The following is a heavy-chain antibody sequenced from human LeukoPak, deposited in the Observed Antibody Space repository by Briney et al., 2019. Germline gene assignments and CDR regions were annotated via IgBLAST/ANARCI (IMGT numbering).Heavy chain of an antibody. CDR2: INFSGGT. CDR1: GYPFTSYY. V-gene: IGHV1-2*02. D-gene: IGHD3-3*01. Sequence: ASVKVSCKASGYPFTSYYMHWLRQAPGQGLEWMGWINFSGGTKYAEKFRGRVTMTRDTSMATAYMELTTLTSDDTAVYYCARDLRLFDYWGQGTLVTVSP. CDR3: ARDLRLFDY. J-gene: IGHJ4*02.